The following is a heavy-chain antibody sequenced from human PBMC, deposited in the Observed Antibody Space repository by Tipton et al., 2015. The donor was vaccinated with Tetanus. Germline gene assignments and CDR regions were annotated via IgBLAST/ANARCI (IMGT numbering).Heavy chain of an antibody. Sequence: TLSLTCTVPGGSITAGGYFWSWIRQLPGKGLEWMGHIYHDGDTYYNPSLKSRLIISVDTSKNHFSLKLSSVTAADTAVYYCARDLGYYFDVNGNRVDAFEIWGQGIMVTVTS. D-gene: IGHD3-9*01. CDR2: IYHDGDT. CDR3: ARDLGYYFDVNGNRVDAFEI. J-gene: IGHJ3*02. V-gene: IGHV4-31*03. CDR1: GGSITAGGYF.